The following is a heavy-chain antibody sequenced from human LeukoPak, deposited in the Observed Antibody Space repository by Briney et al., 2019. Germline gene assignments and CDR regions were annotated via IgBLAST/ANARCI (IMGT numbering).Heavy chain of an antibody. D-gene: IGHD2-2*01. CDR1: GFTFSSYA. CDR2: ISDSGGYT. Sequence: GGSLRLSCAASGFTFSSYAMSWVRQAPGKGLEWVSVISDSGGYTYYADSVKGRFTISRDNSKNTLYLQMNSLRAEDTAVYYCAKEYCSSNRCYFFDYWGQGTLVTVSS. J-gene: IGHJ4*02. V-gene: IGHV3-23*01. CDR3: AKEYCSSNRCYFFDY.